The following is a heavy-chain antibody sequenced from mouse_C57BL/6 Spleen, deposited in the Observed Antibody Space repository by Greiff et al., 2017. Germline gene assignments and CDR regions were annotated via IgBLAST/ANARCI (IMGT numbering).Heavy chain of an antibody. D-gene: IGHD2-12*01. CDR1: GFTFSDYG. CDR2: ISSGSSTI. V-gene: IGHV5-17*01. CDR3: ARNLAYDGRVYYAMDD. J-gene: IGHJ4*01. Sequence: EVQVVESGGGLVKPGGSLKLSCAASGFTFSDYGMHWVRQAPEKGLEWVAYISSGSSTIYYADTVKGRFTISRDNAKNTLFLQMTSLRSEDTAMDYCARNLAYDGRVYYAMDDWGKGTSVTVSS.